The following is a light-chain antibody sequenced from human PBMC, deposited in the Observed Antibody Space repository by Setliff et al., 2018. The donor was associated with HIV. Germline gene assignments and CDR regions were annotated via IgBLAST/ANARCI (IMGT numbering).Light chain of an antibody. CDR1: SSDVGSYNL. V-gene: IGLV2-23*01. CDR3: CSYAGSSSWV. J-gene: IGLJ3*02. CDR2: EGS. Sequence: QSALTQSVSVSGSPGQSITISCTGTSSDVGSYNLVSWYQQHPGKAPKLIIYEGSKRPSGVSNRFSGSKSGNTASLTISGLQAEDESNYYCCSYAGSSSWVFGGGTQLTVL.